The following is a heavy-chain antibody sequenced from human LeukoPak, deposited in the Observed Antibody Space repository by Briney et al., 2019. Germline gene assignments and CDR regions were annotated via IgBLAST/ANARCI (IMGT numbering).Heavy chain of an antibody. CDR2: ISSSSMTT. J-gene: IGHJ4*02. V-gene: IGHV3-48*01. D-gene: IGHD6-19*01. Sequence: PGGSLRLSCAASGFILSTHSMNWVRQAPGKGLEWVSYISSSSMTTHYADSVKGRFTVSRDDSKSMHFLQMNSLRPEDTALYFCAKRITVSAGYYLDSWGRGTLVTVSS. CDR3: AKRITVSAGYYLDS. CDR1: GFILSTHS.